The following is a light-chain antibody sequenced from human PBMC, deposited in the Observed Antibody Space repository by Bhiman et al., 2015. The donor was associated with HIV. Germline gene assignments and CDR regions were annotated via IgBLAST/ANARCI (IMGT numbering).Light chain of an antibody. CDR1: ALPKQY. Sequence: SYELTQPPSVSVSPGQTARITCSGDALPKQYAYWYQQKPGQAPVLLIYKDSERPSGIPERFSGSSSGTTVTLTISGVQAEDEADYFCQSADSSGTLNWVFGGGTKLTVL. V-gene: IGLV3-25*03. CDR2: KDS. J-gene: IGLJ3*02. CDR3: QSADSSGTLNWV.